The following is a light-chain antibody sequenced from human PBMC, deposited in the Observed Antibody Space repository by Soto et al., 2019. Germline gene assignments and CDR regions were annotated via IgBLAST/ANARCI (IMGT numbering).Light chain of an antibody. J-gene: IGKJ4*01. V-gene: IGKV3-15*01. CDR1: QSVSSN. CDR3: QQYNNWRALT. CDR2: GAS. Sequence: EIMMTQSPATLSVSPGERATLSCRVSQSVSSNLAWYQQKPGQAPRLLIYGASTRATGIPARFSGSGSGTELTLTISSLQSEDFAVYYCQQYNNWRALTFGGGTKVEIK.